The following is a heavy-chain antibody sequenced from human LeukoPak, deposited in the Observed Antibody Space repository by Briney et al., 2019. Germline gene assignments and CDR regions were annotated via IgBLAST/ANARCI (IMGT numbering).Heavy chain of an antibody. CDR3: ALERDYYDSSGYYLD. J-gene: IGHJ4*02. CDR1: GGTFSSYA. V-gene: IGHV1-69*04. CDR2: IIPILGIA. Sequence: SVKVSCKASGGTFSSYAMSWVRQAPGQGLEWMGRIIPILGIANYAQKFQGRVTITADKSTSTAYMELSSLRSEDTAVYYCALERDYYDSSGYYLDWGQGTLVTVSS. D-gene: IGHD3-22*01.